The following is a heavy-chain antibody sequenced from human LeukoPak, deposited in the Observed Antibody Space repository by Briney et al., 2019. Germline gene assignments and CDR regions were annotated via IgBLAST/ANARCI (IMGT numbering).Heavy chain of an antibody. Sequence: ASVKVSCKASGYTFTSHNIDWVRQAPGQGLEWMGWISAYNGDTNYAQNLQGRVTMTTDRSTSTAYLELRSLRSEDTAVYYCARVVDDEQLVLGGGLDYWGQGTLVTVSS. D-gene: IGHD6-6*01. J-gene: IGHJ4*02. CDR1: GYTFTSHN. V-gene: IGHV1-18*01. CDR2: ISAYNGDT. CDR3: ARVVDDEQLVLGGGLDY.